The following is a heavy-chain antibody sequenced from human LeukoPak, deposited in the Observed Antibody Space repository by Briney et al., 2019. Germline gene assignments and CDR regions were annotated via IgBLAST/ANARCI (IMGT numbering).Heavy chain of an antibody. Sequence: PGGSLRLSCAASGFTFSSYAMHWVRQAPGKGLEYVSAIASNGGSTFYANSVKGRFTISRDNSKNTLYLQMGSLRAEDMAVYYCASRAYYHSSGFDYWGQGTLVTVSS. CDR1: GFTFSSYA. V-gene: IGHV3-64*01. CDR2: IASNGGST. CDR3: ASRAYYHSSGFDY. D-gene: IGHD3-22*01. J-gene: IGHJ4*02.